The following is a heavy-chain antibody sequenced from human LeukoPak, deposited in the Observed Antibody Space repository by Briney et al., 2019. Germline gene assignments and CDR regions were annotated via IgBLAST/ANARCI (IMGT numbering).Heavy chain of an antibody. D-gene: IGHD6-13*01. CDR1: GFTFSSYA. V-gene: IGHV3-23*01. CDR2: ISGSGAST. J-gene: IGHJ4*02. CDR3: AKIHGYEIRGPAYYFDY. Sequence: PGGSLRLSCAASGFTFSSYAMSWVRQAPGKGLEWVSAISGSGASTYYADSVKGRITISRDNPKNMLYLQMNSLRAGDTAVYYCAKIHGYEIRGPAYYFDYWGQGTLVTVSS.